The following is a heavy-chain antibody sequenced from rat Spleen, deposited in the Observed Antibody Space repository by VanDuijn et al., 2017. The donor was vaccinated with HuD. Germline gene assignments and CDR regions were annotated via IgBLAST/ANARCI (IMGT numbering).Heavy chain of an antibody. CDR3: ARLGITLGAGHWFAY. V-gene: IGHV5S14*01. CDR1: GFAFRNYG. D-gene: IGHD1-2*01. CDR2: INIGGGDT. J-gene: IGHJ3*01. Sequence: EVQLVDHGGGLVEPGRSLKLSCAASGFAFRNYGMAWVRQTLTKGLEWVAFINIGGGDTYYRDSVKGRFTISRDNAKNTQYLQMDSLRSEDTATYYCARLGITLGAGHWFAYWGQGTLVTVSS.